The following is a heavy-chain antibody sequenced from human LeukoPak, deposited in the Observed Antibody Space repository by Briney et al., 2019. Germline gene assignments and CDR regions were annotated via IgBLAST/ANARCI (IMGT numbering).Heavy chain of an antibody. CDR1: GFTFTAYA. CDR3: ARGRGWVDH. V-gene: IGHV3-7*01. D-gene: IGHD3-16*01. CDR2: IHDDGIVT. J-gene: IGHJ4*02. Sequence: GGSLRLSCAASGFTFTAYAMSWFRQTPEKGLEWVADIHDDGIVTHYVDSVKGRFTISRDNARNSVNLQLNSLRVEDTALYYCARGRGWVDHWGQGTLVTVSS.